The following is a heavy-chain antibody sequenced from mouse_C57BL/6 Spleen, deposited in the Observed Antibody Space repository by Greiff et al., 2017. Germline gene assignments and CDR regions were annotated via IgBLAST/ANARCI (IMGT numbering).Heavy chain of an antibody. CDR3: ARGDGGDY. CDR1: GYTFTSYW. CDR2: IDPSDSYT. Sequence: VQLQQPGAELVRPGTSVKLSCKASGYTFTSYWMHWVKQRPRQGLEWIGVIDPSDSYTNYNQKFKGKATLTVDTSSSTAYMQLSSLTSEDSAVYYCARGDGGDYWGQGATLTVSS. D-gene: IGHD3-3*01. V-gene: IGHV1-59*01. J-gene: IGHJ2*01.